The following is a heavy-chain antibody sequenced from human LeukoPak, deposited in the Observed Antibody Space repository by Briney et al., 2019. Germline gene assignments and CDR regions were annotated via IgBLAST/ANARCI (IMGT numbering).Heavy chain of an antibody. CDR2: ITAYNGNT. J-gene: IGHJ2*01. CDR1: GYTFTNYG. CDR3: ARFHVHGCNSGLDL. Sequence: ASVNVSCKASGYTFTNYGISWVRQAPGQGLEWMGWITAYNGNTNYAQKFQGRATMTTDTSTSTAYMELRSLRSDDTAVYYCARFHVHGCNSGLDLWGRGTLVTVSS. D-gene: IGHD5-18*01. V-gene: IGHV1-18*01.